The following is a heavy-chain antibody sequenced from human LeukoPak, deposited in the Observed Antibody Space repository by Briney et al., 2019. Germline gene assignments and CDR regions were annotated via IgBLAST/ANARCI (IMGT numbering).Heavy chain of an antibody. CDR2: ISSSSSYI. CDR3: ARAPKDRVAARPDY. Sequence: ETLSLTCAVNGGSFSGYYWSWVRQAPGKGLEWVSSISSSSSYIYYADSVKGRFTISRDNAKNSLYLQMNSLRAEDTAVYYCARAPKDRVAARPDYWGQGTLVTVSS. CDR1: GGSFSGYY. J-gene: IGHJ4*02. D-gene: IGHD6-6*01. V-gene: IGHV3-21*01.